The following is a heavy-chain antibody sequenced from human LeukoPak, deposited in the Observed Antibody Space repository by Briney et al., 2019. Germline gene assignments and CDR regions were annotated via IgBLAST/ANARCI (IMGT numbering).Heavy chain of an antibody. V-gene: IGHV1-2*04. CDR1: GYTFTGYY. Sequence: ASVKVSCKASGYTFTGYYMHWVRQAPGQGLEWMGWINPNSGGTNYAQKFQGWVTMTRDTSISTAYMELSRLRSDDTAVYYCAREQSWRGATTLPPLDYWGQGTTVTVSS. CDR3: AREQSWRGATTLPPLDY. CDR2: INPNSGGT. J-gene: IGHJ4*03. D-gene: IGHD1-26*01.